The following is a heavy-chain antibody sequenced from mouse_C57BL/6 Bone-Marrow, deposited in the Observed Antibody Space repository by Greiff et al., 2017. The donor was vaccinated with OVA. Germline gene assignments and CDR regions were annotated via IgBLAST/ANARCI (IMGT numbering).Heavy chain of an antibody. Sequence: VQLQQSGPELVKPGASVKISCKASGYSFTGYYMNWVKQSPEKSLEWIGEINPSTGGTTYNQKFKAKATLTVDKSSSTAYMQLKSLTSEDSAVYYCARERGLLRMDYWGQGTSVTVSS. CDR2: INPSTGGT. J-gene: IGHJ4*01. CDR1: GYSFTGYY. CDR3: ARERGLLRMDY. D-gene: IGHD2-3*01. V-gene: IGHV1-42*01.